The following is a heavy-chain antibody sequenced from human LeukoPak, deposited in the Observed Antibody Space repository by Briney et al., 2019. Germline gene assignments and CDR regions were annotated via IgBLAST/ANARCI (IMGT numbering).Heavy chain of an antibody. CDR1: GYTFTGYY. CDR2: INPNSGDT. Sequence: ASVKVSFKASGYTFTGYYIHWVRQAPGQGLEWVGWINPNSGDTHSAQNFQGRVTMTRDTSISTASMDLSRLRSDDTAVYYCARAPKNDAYDIWGRGTMVTDSS. V-gene: IGHV1-2*02. CDR3: ARAPKNDAYDI. J-gene: IGHJ3*02.